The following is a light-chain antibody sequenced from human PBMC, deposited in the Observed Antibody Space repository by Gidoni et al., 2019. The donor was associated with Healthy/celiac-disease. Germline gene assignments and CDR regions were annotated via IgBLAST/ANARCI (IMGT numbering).Light chain of an antibody. CDR1: QSISIY. CDR3: QQSYSTPRT. CDR2: AAY. J-gene: IGKJ1*01. Sequence: DIQMTQSPSSLSASVGDRVTITCRASQSISIYLNWYQQKPGKAHKPLIYAAYSLQSGVPAGFRRRRSGTDFTLTISSVQPEDFATYYCQQSYSTPRTFGQGTKVEIK. V-gene: IGKV1-39*01.